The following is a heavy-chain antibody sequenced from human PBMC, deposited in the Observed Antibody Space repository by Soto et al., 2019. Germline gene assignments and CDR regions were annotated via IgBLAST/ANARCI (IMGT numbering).Heavy chain of an antibody. Sequence: EVQLVESGGGLVKPGGSLRLSCAASGFTFRSFTMNWVRQAPGKGLEWVSTISSNSAYIYYTDALRGRFTISRDNAKNSLQLQMNSLRAEDTAVYYCTGDASPDSSAGGWFAPWGPGTLVTVSS. J-gene: IGHJ5*02. V-gene: IGHV3-21*02. CDR2: ISSNSAYI. D-gene: IGHD6-13*01. CDR3: TGDASPDSSAGGWFAP. CDR1: GFTFRSFT.